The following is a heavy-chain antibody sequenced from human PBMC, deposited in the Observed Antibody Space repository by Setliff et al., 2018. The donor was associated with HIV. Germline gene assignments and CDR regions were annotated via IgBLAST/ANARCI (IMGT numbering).Heavy chain of an antibody. CDR1: GGSFSGHY. D-gene: IGHD1-1*01. Sequence: KSSETLSLTCAVYGGSFSGHYWSWIRRPPGKGLEWIGEINHSGSTNYNPSLRSQVTISVDTSKNQFSLKLSFVTAADTAVYYCARVIGWNDAGDYWGRGTLVTVSS. CDR2: INHSGST. V-gene: IGHV4-34*01. CDR3: ARVIGWNDAGDY. J-gene: IGHJ4*02.